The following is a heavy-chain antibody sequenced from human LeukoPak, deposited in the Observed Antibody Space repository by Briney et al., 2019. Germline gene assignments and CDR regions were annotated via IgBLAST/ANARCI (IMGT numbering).Heavy chain of an antibody. CDR1: GFTFSSYG. J-gene: IGHJ4*02. V-gene: IGHV3-30*18. D-gene: IGHD2-2*01. CDR2: ISYDGSNK. CDR3: AKPPPNCSSTSCYQHY. Sequence: GGSLRLSCAASGFTFSSYGMHWVRRAPGKGLEWVAIISYDGSNKYYADSVKGRFTISRDNSKNTLYLQMNSVRAEDSAVYYCAKPPPNCSSTSCYQHYWGQGTLVTVSS.